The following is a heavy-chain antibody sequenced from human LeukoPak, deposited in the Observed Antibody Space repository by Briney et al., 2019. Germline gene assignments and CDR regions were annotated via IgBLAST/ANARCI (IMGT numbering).Heavy chain of an antibody. D-gene: IGHD3-3*01. CDR2: IYYSGST. J-gene: IGHJ5*02. CDR1: GGSISSSSYY. V-gene: IGHV4-39*07. CDR3: ARGRYYDFWSGYIGNWFDP. Sequence: PSETLSLTCTVSGGSISSSSYYWGWIRQPPGKGLEWIGTIYYSGSTYYNPSLKSRVTISVDTSKNQFSLKLSSVTAADTAVYYCARGRYYDFWSGYIGNWFDPWGQGTLVTVSS.